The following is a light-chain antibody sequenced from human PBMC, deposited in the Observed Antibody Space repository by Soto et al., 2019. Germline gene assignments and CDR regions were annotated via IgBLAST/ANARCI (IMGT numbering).Light chain of an antibody. J-gene: IGLJ3*02. CDR1: SSDIGGYNS. CDR3: SSYTSSTALG. V-gene: IGLV2-14*01. CDR2: EVN. Sequence: QSALTQPASVSGSPGQSITISCTGTSSDIGGYNSVSWYQHHPDKAPKLIIYEVNNRPSGVSNRFSGSKSGNTASLTISGHQAEDEADYYCSSYTSSTALGFGRGTKLTVL.